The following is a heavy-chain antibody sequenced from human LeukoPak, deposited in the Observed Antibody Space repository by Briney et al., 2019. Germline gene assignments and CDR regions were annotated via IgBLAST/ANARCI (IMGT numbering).Heavy chain of an antibody. CDR1: GGSISSSSYD. CDR2: IYYSGST. D-gene: IGHD1-26*01. Sequence: PSETLSLTCTVAGGSISSSSYDWGWIRQPPGKGLEWIVSIYYSGSTYHNPSLNSRLTISVDTSKNQFSRTLSSVTAADTAVYYCARHGSIVGATDFDYWGQGTLVTVSS. J-gene: IGHJ4*02. CDR3: ARHGSIVGATDFDY. V-gene: IGHV4-39*01.